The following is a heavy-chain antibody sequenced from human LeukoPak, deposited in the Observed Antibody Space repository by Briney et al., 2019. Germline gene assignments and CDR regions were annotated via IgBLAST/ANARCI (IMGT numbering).Heavy chain of an antibody. CDR3: ARDQSVRLLQTSSTYFKHVFAI. V-gene: IGHV1-18*01. Sequence: ASVKVSCKTSGYTFTNYGISWVRQAPGLGLEWMGWISAYNGNTNYAQKVQGRVTMTTDTSTSTAYMEPRSLRFDDTAVYYCARDQSVRLLQTSSTYFKHVFAIWGQGSMVTVSS. CDR1: GYTFTNYG. J-gene: IGHJ3*02. D-gene: IGHD6-13*01. CDR2: ISAYNGNT.